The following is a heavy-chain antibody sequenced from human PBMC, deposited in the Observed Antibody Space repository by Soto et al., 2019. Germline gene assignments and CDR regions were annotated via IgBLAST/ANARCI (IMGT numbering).Heavy chain of an antibody. J-gene: IGHJ4*02. CDR3: ARVSVARMSGYYYDY. CDR1: GGSISSYY. Sequence: SETLSLTCTVSGGSISSYYWSWIRQPPGKGLEWIGYIYYSGSTNYNPSLKSRVTISVDTSKNQFSLKLSSVTAADTAVYYCARVSVARMSGYYYDYWGEGTLVTVSS. V-gene: IGHV4-59*01. D-gene: IGHD3-3*01. CDR2: IYYSGST.